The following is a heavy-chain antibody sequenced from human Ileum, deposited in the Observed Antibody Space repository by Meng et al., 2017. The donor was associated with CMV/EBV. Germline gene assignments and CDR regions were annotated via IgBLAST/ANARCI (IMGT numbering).Heavy chain of an antibody. CDR1: GFTFSSYS. D-gene: IGHD1-1*01. V-gene: IGHV3-21*01. CDR3: ARENWDDDAFDI. Sequence: CAASGFTFSSYSMNWVRQAPGKGLEWVSSISSSSSYIYYADSVKGRFTISRDNAKNSLYLQMNSLRAEDTAVYYCARENWDDDAFDIWGQGTMVTVSS. CDR2: ISSSSSYI. J-gene: IGHJ3*02.